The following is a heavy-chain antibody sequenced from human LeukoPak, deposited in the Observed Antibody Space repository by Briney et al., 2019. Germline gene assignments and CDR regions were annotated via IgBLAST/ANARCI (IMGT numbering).Heavy chain of an antibody. CDR1: GGSISSYY. D-gene: IGHD2-15*01. J-gene: IGHJ4*02. Sequence: SETLSLTCTVSGGSISSYYWSWIRQPPGKGLEWIGEINHSGSTNYNPSLKSRVTISVDTSKNQFSLKLSSVTAADTAVYYCARGIGFFYWGQGTLVTVSS. CDR3: ARGIGFFY. CDR2: INHSGST. V-gene: IGHV4-34*01.